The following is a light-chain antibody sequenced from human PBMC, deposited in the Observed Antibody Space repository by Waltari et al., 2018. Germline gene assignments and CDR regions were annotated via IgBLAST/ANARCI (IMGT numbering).Light chain of an antibody. J-gene: IGKJ1*01. CDR3: QQSFRSPWT. Sequence: DIQMTQTPSSLSASVGDTLTITCRASQAIINSLNWYQQKPGKAPKHLIYGASNLQGGVPSRFTGSGSATDFTLTISSPQPEDFATYYCQQSFRSPWTFGQGTKVEIK. CDR2: GAS. V-gene: IGKV1-39*01. CDR1: QAIINS.